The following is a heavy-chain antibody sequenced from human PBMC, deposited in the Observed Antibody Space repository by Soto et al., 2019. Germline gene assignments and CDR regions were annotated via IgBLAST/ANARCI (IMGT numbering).Heavy chain of an antibody. J-gene: IGHJ3*02. CDR1: GFSLSTSGVG. V-gene: IGHV2-5*02. CDR3: AHRHTLIAGDAFYI. Sequence: QITLKESGPTLVKPTQTLTLTCTFSGFSLSTSGVGVDWIRQPPGKALEWLALIYWDDEKRYSPSLKSRLTTXKXTXXNQVALTMTNMDPVDTATYYCAHRHTLIAGDAFYIWAQGTMVTVSS. CDR2: IYWDDEK. D-gene: IGHD6-13*01.